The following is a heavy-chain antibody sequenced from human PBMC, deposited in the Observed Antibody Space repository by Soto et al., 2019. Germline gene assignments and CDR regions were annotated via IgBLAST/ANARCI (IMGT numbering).Heavy chain of an antibody. CDR1: GFTFSSYA. V-gene: IGHV3-23*01. CDR3: AKSPDCSTTTCYGYYYYMDV. J-gene: IGHJ6*03. CDR2: MSGSGDST. D-gene: IGHD2-2*01. Sequence: GGSLRLSCEASGFTFSSYAMSWVRQAPGKGLEWVSVMSGSGDSTYYADSVKGRFTISRDKSKSTLYLQMSSLRAEDSAVYYCAKSPDCSTTTCYGYYYYMDVWGKGTTVTVSS.